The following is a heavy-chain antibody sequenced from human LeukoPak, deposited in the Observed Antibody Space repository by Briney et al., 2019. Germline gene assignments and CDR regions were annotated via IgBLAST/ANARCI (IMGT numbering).Heavy chain of an antibody. CDR3: ARSASYYEILTGYYPNYFDH. J-gene: IGHJ4*02. D-gene: IGHD3-9*01. Sequence: SQTLSLTCTVSGGSISSGNYYWSWIRQPAGKGLEWIGRVYTSGSTKYNPSHKSRVTISVDTSKNQFSLKLSSVTAADTAVYYCARSASYYEILTGYYPNYFDHWGQGTLVTVSS. CDR1: GGSISSGNYY. CDR2: VYTSGST. V-gene: IGHV4-61*02.